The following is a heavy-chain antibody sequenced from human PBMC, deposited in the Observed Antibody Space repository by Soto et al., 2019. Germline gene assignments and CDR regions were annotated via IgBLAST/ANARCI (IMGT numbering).Heavy chain of an antibody. J-gene: IGHJ4*02. CDR2: ISYDGTDE. D-gene: IGHD1-1*01. CDR1: GFSFSSYG. V-gene: IGHV3-30*18. Sequence: QVQLVESGGGVVQPGRSLRLSCAASGFSFSSYGMHWVRQAPGKGLEWVAMISYDGTDEYYADSVKGRFTISRDNSKNAVDLQMNGLRAEDTAVYYCAKQESGWNGHFDYWGQGNLVTVSS. CDR3: AKQESGWNGHFDY.